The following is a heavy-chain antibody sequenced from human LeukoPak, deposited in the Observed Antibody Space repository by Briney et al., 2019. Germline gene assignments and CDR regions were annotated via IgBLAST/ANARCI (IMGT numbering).Heavy chain of an antibody. J-gene: IGHJ1*01. V-gene: IGHV3-21*01. CDR2: ISSSSSYI. CDR1: GFTFSSYS. CDR3: ATYSSSNGREFQY. Sequence: GGSLRLSCAASGFTFSSYSMNWVRQAPGKGLEGVSSISSSSSYIYYADSVKGRFTISRDNAKNSLYLQMNSLRAEDTAVYYCATYSSSNGREFQYWGQGTLVTVSS. D-gene: IGHD2-2*01.